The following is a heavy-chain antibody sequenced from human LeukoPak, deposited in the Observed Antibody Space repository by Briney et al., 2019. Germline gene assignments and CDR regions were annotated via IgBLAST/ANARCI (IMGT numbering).Heavy chain of an antibody. D-gene: IGHD5-24*01. V-gene: IGHV4-38-2*02. Sequence: PSETLSLTCTVSGYSISSGYYWGWIRQPPGKGLEWIGSIYHSGSTYYNPSLKSRVTISVDTSKNQFSLNVNSVTAADTAAYYCARVRGWTYNHYFDSWGQGTLVTVSS. CDR2: IYHSGST. CDR3: ARVRGWTYNHYFDS. J-gene: IGHJ4*02. CDR1: GYSISSGYY.